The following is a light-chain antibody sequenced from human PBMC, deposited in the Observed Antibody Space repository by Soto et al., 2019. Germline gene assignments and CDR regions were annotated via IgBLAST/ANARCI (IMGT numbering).Light chain of an antibody. J-gene: IGKJ2*01. V-gene: IGKV1-9*01. CDR2: AAS. CDR3: QQVNTYPHT. Sequence: DIQLTQSPSFLSASVGDRVTITCRASQGIRSSLAWFQQKPGKAPKLLIYAASTLQSRVPSRFSGSGSGTDFTLTINSLQPEDFATYYCQQVNTYPHTFGQGTKLEIK. CDR1: QGIRSS.